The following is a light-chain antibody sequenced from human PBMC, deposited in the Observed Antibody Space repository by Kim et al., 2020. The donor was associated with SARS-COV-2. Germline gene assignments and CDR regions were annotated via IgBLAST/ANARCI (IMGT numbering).Light chain of an antibody. Sequence: GATVKLPCTLSSGHGSYAIAWHQQQPEKGPRYLMKLNSDGSHSKGDGIPDRFSGSSSGAERYLTISSLQSEDEADYYCQTWGTGMVFGGGTKLTVL. CDR1: SGHGSYA. CDR3: QTWGTGMV. J-gene: IGLJ2*01. V-gene: IGLV4-69*01. CDR2: LNSDGSH.